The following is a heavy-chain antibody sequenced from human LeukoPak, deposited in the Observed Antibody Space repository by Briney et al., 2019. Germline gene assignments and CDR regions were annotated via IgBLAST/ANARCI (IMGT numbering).Heavy chain of an antibody. Sequence: GGSLTLSCVACGFNHNNYSMIWVPQAPGKGLEWLSFINNASNAIYYADSVRGRFSISRDNAKNSLYLQINDVRVDDTAIYYCARGGSRRGDSCLYCSFEFWGQGILVAVSS. CDR2: INNASNAI. D-gene: IGHD2-15*01. CDR1: GFNHNNYS. V-gene: IGHV3-48*04. J-gene: IGHJ4*02. CDR3: ARGGSRRGDSCLYCSFEF.